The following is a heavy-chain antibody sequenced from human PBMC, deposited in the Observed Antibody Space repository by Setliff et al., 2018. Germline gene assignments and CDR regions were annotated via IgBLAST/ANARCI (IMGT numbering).Heavy chain of an antibody. J-gene: IGHJ3*02. D-gene: IGHD6-13*01. CDR1: GGSISSSSYY. Sequence: SETLSLTCTVSGGSISSSSYYWGWIRQPPGKGLEWIGSIYYSGSTYYNPSLRSRVTISVDTSKNQFSLKLSSLTAADTAVYYCARGVTGSSSWFEGAFDIWGQGTMVTVS. CDR2: IYYSGST. CDR3: ARGVTGSSSWFEGAFDI. V-gene: IGHV4-39*07.